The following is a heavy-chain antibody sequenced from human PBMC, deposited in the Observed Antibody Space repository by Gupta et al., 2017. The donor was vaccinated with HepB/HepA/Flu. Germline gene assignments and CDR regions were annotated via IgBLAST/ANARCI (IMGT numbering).Heavy chain of an antibody. Sequence: QVHLVESGGGVVQPGRSLRLSCAASGFTFGSYAMHWVRQAPGKGLEWVAGISSDGNNKFYADSVNGRFTISRDNSKNTLYLQMNSLRGEDTALYYCARTDSLDYWGQGALVTVSS. V-gene: IGHV3-30-3*01. J-gene: IGHJ4*02. CDR1: GFTFGSYA. CDR2: ISSDGNNK. CDR3: ARTDSLDY.